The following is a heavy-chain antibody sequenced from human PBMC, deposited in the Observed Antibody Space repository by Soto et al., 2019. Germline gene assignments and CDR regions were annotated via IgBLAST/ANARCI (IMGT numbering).Heavy chain of an antibody. CDR1: GYKFSKSS. D-gene: IGHD3-22*01. CDR2: IKQDESEK. Sequence: GPLRLSCAASGYKFSKSSMTWVRWAPGKGLEWVATIKQDESEKSYVDSVNGRFTISRDNARNSVDLQMTSLRVYDTAVYFCGRGRDAHGSVYRSVDYWGQGSVGT. V-gene: IGHV3-7*03. J-gene: IGHJ4*02. CDR3: GRGRDAHGSVYRSVDY.